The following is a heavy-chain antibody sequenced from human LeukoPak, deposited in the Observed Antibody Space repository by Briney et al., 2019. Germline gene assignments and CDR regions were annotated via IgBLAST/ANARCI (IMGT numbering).Heavy chain of an antibody. CDR2: IYYSGST. D-gene: IGHD3-22*01. J-gene: IGHJ4*02. CDR3: ARDRYDSSGYRTSLFDY. V-gene: IGHV4-31*03. Sequence: SETLSLTCTVSGGSISSGGYYWSWIRQHPGKGLEWIGYIYYSGSTYYNPSLKSRITISVDTSKNQFSLKLSSVTAADTAVYYCARDRYDSSGYRTSLFDYWGQGTLVTVSS. CDR1: GGSISSGGYY.